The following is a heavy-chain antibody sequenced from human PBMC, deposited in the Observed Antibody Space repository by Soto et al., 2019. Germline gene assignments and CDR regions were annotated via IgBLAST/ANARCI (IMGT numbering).Heavy chain of an antibody. Sequence: EVHLEQSGAEVKKPGESLRVSCKTSGYGFTNYWISWLRQVPGKGLEWVGKIDPSDSYTYFSPSFEGHVTISVDTSLDTAYLHWNSLKASDNAMYFCARHGYNGFDVWGQGTMVTISS. D-gene: IGHD5-18*01. CDR2: IDPSDSYT. CDR3: ARHGYNGFDV. CDR1: GYGFTNYW. J-gene: IGHJ3*01. V-gene: IGHV5-10-1*03.